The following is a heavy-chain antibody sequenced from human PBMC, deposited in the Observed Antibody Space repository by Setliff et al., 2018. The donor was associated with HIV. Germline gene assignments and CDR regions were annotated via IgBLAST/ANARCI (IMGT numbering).Heavy chain of an antibody. CDR2: IYHSGST. D-gene: IGHD3-10*01. CDR1: GDSINSRSYC. J-gene: IGHJ6*02. Sequence: SETLSLTCTVSGDSINSRSYCWGWVRQPPGKGLEWIGSIYHSGSTYYNPSLKSRVTISVDTSKNQFSLKLSSVTAADTAVYYCARGGYYSGSGMNYHYYGLDVWGQGTTVTAP. CDR3: ARGGYYSGSGMNYHYYGLDV. V-gene: IGHV4-39*07.